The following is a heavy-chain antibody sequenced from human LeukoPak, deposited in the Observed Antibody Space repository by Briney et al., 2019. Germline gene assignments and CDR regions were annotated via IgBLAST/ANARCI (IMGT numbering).Heavy chain of an antibody. CDR2: VFKSGNT. Sequence: PSETLSLTCTVSGDSIATTTYYWAWIRPSQGRGLEWIANVFKSGNTYYSPPFKGRVTLSVDTSKNQSSLQLSSIPASETAVYYYARHLENTPGSGAYGYFDNCGQGTLVTVSS. CDR1: GDSIATTTYY. D-gene: IGHD1-26*01. V-gene: IGHV4-39*01. CDR3: ARHLENTPGSGAYGYFDN. J-gene: IGHJ4*02.